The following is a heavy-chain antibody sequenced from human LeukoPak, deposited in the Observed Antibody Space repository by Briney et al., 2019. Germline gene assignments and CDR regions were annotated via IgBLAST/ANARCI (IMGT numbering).Heavy chain of an antibody. CDR2: VIPMFGTV. CDR3: ASRGGVTQENDYYYFAMDV. V-gene: IGHV1-69*13. Sequence: VASVNVSCKPSGGTLSTYAISWVRQAPGQGPQWMGGVIPMFGTVRYAQKFQGRVTITADDSTSTAYMELSSLRFEDTAVYYCASRGGVTQENDYYYFAMDVWGQGTTVTVSS. J-gene: IGHJ6*02. D-gene: IGHD2-21*02. CDR1: GGTLSTYA.